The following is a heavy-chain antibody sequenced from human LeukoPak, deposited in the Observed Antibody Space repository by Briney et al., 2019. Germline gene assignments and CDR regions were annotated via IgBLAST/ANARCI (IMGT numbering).Heavy chain of an antibody. Sequence: SETLPLTCTVSGGAISGYYWSWIRQPAGKGLEWLGRVYSSGSTKYNPSLESRVTMSVDTSKNQFSLKLNFVTAADTAVYYCARVGSGYDFFDYWGQGTLVTVSS. D-gene: IGHD3/OR15-3a*01. CDR1: GGAISGYY. CDR2: VYSSGST. J-gene: IGHJ4*02. V-gene: IGHV4-4*07. CDR3: ARVGSGYDFFDY.